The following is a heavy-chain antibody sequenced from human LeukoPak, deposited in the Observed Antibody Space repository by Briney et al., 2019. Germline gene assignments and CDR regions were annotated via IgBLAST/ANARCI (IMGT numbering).Heavy chain of an antibody. CDR3: AKDRVGASPHNAFDI. CDR1: GFTFSSYA. V-gene: IGHV3-23*01. J-gene: IGHJ3*02. Sequence: GGSLRLSCAASGFTFSSYAMSWARQAPGKGLEWVSAISGGGGSTYYADSVMGRFTISRDNSKDTLYVQMNSLRADDTAIYYCAKDRVGASPHNAFDISGQGTMVTVSS. CDR2: ISGGGGST. D-gene: IGHD1-26*01.